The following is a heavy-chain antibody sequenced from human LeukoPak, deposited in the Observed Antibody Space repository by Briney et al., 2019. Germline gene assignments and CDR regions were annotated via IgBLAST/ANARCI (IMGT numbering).Heavy chain of an antibody. J-gene: IGHJ3*02. Sequence: SETLSLTCTVSGGSISSYYWSWIRQPPGKGLEWIGYIYYSGSTNYNPSLKSRVTISVDTSKNQFSLKLSSVTAADTAVYYCAGSDGEMATIDAFDIRGQGTMVTVSS. CDR2: IYYSGST. CDR1: GGSISSYY. D-gene: IGHD5-24*01. V-gene: IGHV4-59*01. CDR3: AGSDGEMATIDAFDI.